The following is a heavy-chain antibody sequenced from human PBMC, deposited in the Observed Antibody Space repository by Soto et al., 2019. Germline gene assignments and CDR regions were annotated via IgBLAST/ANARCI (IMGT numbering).Heavy chain of an antibody. CDR1: GGVFSTFV. CDR2: IVPILGWV. D-gene: IGHD3-22*01. CDR3: VREGSHHSGNSGPWLDP. J-gene: IGHJ5*02. V-gene: IGHV1-69*09. Sequence: QVQLVQSGPEVKKPGSSVNVSCKTSGGVFSTFVITWVRQAPGRGLEWMGQIVPILGWVNFAQTFQGRGTLTADKGTRTAFMELSGLRFEDTAVYYCVREGSHHSGNSGPWLDPWGQGSLVTVSS.